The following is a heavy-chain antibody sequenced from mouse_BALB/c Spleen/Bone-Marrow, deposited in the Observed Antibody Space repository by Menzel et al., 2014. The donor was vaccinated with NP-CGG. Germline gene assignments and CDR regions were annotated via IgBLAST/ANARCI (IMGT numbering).Heavy chain of an antibody. V-gene: IGHV14-3*02. J-gene: IGHJ1*01. CDR3: ASYRYAWYFDV. Sequence: DVQLQESGAELVKPGASVKLSCTASGFNIKDTYLHWVKQRPEQGLEWIGRIDPANGNTKYDPKFQGKATITADTSSNTAYLQLSSLTSEDTAVYYCASYRYAWYFDVWGAGTTVTVYS. CDR2: IDPANGNT. CDR1: GFNIKDTY. D-gene: IGHD2-14*01.